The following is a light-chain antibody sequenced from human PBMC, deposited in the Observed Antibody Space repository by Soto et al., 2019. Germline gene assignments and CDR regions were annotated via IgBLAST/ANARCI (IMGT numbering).Light chain of an antibody. Sequence: EIVLTQSPGTLSLSPGERATLSCRASQSLSSNYLAWYQQKPGQAPRLLIYGAFMRATGIPARFSGSGSGTEFNLTISSLQSEDVAVYYCQQYNNRWTFGLGTKVDIK. CDR1: QSLSSN. CDR3: QQYNNRWT. CDR2: GAF. J-gene: IGKJ1*01. V-gene: IGKV3-15*01.